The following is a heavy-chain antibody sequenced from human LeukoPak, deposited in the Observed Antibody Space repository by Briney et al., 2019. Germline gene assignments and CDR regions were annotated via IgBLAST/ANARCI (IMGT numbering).Heavy chain of an antibody. CDR3: ARHYYDSSGYQGANWFDP. J-gene: IGHJ5*02. CDR2: INHSGST. CDR1: GGSFSGYY. D-gene: IGHD3-22*01. Sequence: PSETLSLTCAVYGGSFSGYYWSWIRQPPGKGLEWIGEINHSGSTNYNPSLKSRVTISVDTSKNQFSLKLSSVTAADTAVYYCARHYYDSSGYQGANWFDPWGQGTLVTVSS. V-gene: IGHV4-34*01.